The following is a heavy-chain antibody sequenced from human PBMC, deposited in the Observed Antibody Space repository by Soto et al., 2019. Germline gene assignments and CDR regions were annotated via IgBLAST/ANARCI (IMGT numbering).Heavy chain of an antibody. J-gene: IGHJ6*02. CDR1: GGSFSGYY. D-gene: IGHD1-26*01. Sequence: KSSETLSLTCAVYGGSFSGYYWSWIRQPPGKGLEWIGEINHSGSTNYNPSLKSRVTISVDTSKNQFSLKLSSVTAADTAVYYCARDSGGSYTHPAYYGMDVWGQGNTVTVYS. CDR3: ARDSGGSYTHPAYYGMDV. V-gene: IGHV4-34*01. CDR2: INHSGST.